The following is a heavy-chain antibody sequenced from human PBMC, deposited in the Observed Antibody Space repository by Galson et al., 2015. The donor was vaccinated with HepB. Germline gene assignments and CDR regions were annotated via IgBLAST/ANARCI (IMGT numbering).Heavy chain of an antibody. CDR2: IKPDGSQK. D-gene: IGHD2-15*01. J-gene: IGHJ4*02. CDR3: ARSSCSDSIWVAGN. CDR1: GFPFGSYW. Sequence: SLRLSCAASGFPFGSYWMSWVRQTPGKGLEWVANIKPDGSQKYYVDSVKGRFAISRDNAKNSLYLQMDSLRAEDTAVYYCARSSCSDSIWVAGNWGQGTLVTVSS. V-gene: IGHV3-7*03.